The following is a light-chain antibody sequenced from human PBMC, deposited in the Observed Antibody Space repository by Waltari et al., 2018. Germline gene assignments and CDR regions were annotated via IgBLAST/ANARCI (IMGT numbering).Light chain of an antibody. Sequence: IVVTQSPATLSVSPGERATLSCRASQSISSNLAWYQQKPGQAPRLLIYDASTRATGIPARFSGSGSGTEFSLTISSLQSEDFAIYYCQQYNKWPYTFGQGTKLEIK. CDR2: DAS. V-gene: IGKV3-15*01. CDR1: QSISSN. CDR3: QQYNKWPYT. J-gene: IGKJ2*01.